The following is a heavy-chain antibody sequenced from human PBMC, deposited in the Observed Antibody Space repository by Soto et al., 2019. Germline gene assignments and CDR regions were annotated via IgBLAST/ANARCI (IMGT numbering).Heavy chain of an antibody. CDR1: DGSFSHYY. D-gene: IGHD1-26*01. Sequence: SETLSLTCAVFDGSFSHYYWSWLRQTPEKGLEWIAEIHHSGRTNYNPSLRSRVTMSVDTPKNQFSLQLHSVSAADTAVYYCARGLSWSAGSIDYWGQGTLVTLSS. V-gene: IGHV4-34*01. CDR2: IHHSGRT. CDR3: ARGLSWSAGSIDY. J-gene: IGHJ4*02.